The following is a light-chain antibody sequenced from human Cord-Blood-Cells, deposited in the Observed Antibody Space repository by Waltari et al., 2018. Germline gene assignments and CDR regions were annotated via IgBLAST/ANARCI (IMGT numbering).Light chain of an antibody. V-gene: IGKV3-11*01. CDR1: QSVSSY. CDR3: QQRSNWPIT. CDR2: DAS. J-gene: IGKJ5*01. Sequence: ELVLTQSPATLSLSPGERATLSCRASQSVSSYLAWYQQKPGQAPRLLIYDASNRATGIPARFSGSGSGTDFTLTISSLEPEDFAVYCCQQRSNWPITFGQGTRLEIK.